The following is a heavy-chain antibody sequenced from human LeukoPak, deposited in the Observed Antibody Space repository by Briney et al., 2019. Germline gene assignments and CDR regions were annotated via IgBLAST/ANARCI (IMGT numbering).Heavy chain of an antibody. CDR3: ARQISDYYYYYIDV. Sequence: PSETLSLTCTVSSGSIRSSHYYWDWIRQPPGKGLEWIGTIYYSGTTYYNPSLESRATISVDASKNQFYLMLNSVTAADTAVYYCARQISDYYYYYIDVWGKGTTVTVSS. CDR2: IYYSGTT. D-gene: IGHD3-3*01. J-gene: IGHJ6*03. V-gene: IGHV4-39*01. CDR1: SGSIRSSHYY.